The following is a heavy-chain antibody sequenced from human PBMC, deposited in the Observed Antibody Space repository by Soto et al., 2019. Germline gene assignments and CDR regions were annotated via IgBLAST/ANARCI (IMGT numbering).Heavy chain of an antibody. Sequence: QVQLVQSGAEVKKPGDSVKVSCKASGYTFTSYGINWVRQAPGQGLEWTGWISAYNGNTKYAQKIQGRDTMTTDTSTSTAYIELRSLRSDDTAVYYYARAFTPRDVWGQWTKVTVSS. J-gene: IGHJ6*02. V-gene: IGHV1-18*01. CDR2: ISAYNGNT. CDR1: GYTFTSYG. CDR3: ARAFTPRDV.